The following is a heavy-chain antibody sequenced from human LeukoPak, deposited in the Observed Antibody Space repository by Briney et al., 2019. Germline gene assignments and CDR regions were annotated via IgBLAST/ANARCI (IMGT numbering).Heavy chain of an antibody. CDR1: GFTFSSYS. D-gene: IGHD3-10*01. CDR3: ARAGVDYYGSGSHFDY. Sequence: GGSLRLSCAASGFTFSSYSMNWVRQAPGKGLEWVSSISSSSSYIYYTDSVKGRFTISRDNAKNSLYLQMNSLRAEDTAVYYCARAGVDYYGSGSHFDYWGQGTLVTVSS. J-gene: IGHJ4*02. V-gene: IGHV3-21*01. CDR2: ISSSSSYI.